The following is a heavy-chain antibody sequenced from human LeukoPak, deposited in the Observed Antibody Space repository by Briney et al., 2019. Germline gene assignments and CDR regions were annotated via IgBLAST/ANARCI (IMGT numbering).Heavy chain of an antibody. D-gene: IGHD3-10*01. CDR3: AKDYYGSGSSYTDAFDI. J-gene: IGHJ3*02. Sequence: PGGSLRLSCVASGFTFSSHAMTWVRQAPGKGLEWVATVTGSGDTTFYADSLKGRFTISRDNSKNTVYLQMNSLRVEDTAIYYCAKDYYGSGSSYTDAFDIWGQGTMVTDSS. V-gene: IGHV3-23*01. CDR1: GFTFSSHA. CDR2: VTGSGDTT.